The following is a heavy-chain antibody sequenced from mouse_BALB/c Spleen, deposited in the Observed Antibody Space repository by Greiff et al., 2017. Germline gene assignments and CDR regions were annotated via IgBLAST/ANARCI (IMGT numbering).Heavy chain of an antibody. CDR3: ARDRTVVEGYAMDY. CDR2: INSNGGST. V-gene: IGHV5-6-3*01. D-gene: IGHD1-1*01. J-gene: IGHJ4*01. Sequence: DVKLVESGGGLVQPGGSLKLSCAASGFTFSSYGMSWVRQTPDKRLELVATINSNGGSTYYPDSVKGRFTISRDNAKNTLYLQMSSLKSEDTAMYYCARDRTVVEGYAMDYWGQGTSVTVSS. CDR1: GFTFSSYG.